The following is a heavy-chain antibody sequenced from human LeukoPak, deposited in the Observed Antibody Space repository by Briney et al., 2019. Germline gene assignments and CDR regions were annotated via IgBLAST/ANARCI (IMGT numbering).Heavy chain of an antibody. CDR3: AKVEDIMAGATTGSFQH. D-gene: IGHD1-26*01. V-gene: IGHV3-9*01. Sequence: GGSLRLSCAASGFTFDDYAMHWVRQAPGKGLEWVSGISWNSGSIGYADSVKGRFTISRDNAKNSLYLQMNSLRAEDTALYYCAKVEDIMAGATTGSFQHWGQGTLVTVSS. CDR2: ISWNSGSI. J-gene: IGHJ1*01. CDR1: GFTFDDYA.